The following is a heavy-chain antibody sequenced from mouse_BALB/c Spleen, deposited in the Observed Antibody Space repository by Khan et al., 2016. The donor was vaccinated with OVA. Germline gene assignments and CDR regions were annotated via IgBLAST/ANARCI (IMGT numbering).Heavy chain of an antibody. V-gene: IGHV1S81*02. Sequence: VQLQESGAELVKPGASVKLSCKASGYTFTSYYMYWVKQRPGQGLEWIGEINPSGGDTNFHEKFKSKATLTVDKSSSTVYMQLSSLTSEDSAVYYCTRSGYGTFAYWGQGTLVTVSA. CDR2: INPSGGDT. CDR3: TRSGYGTFAY. D-gene: IGHD4-1*01. CDR1: GYTFTSYY. J-gene: IGHJ3*01.